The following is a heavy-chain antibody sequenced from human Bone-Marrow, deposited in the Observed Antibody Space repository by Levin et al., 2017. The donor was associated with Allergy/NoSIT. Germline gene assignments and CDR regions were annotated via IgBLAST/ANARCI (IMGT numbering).Heavy chain of an antibody. CDR1: GYTFTNYG. CDR2: FSTYNDDS. Sequence: PGGSLRLSCKASGYTFTNYGISWLRQAPGQGLEWMGWFSTYNDDSKHAPKFQGRLTMTTDASTSTAYMDLRSLRSDDTAVYYCARDTAVGDYVDMNNYYPGAYYFDAWGQGTLVTVAS. D-gene: IGHD3-16*01. CDR3: ARDTAVGDYVDMNNYYPGAYYFDA. V-gene: IGHV1-18*04. J-gene: IGHJ4*02.